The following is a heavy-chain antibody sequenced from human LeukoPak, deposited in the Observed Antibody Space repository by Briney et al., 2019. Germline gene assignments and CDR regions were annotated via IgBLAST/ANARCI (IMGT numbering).Heavy chain of an antibody. Sequence: GGSLRLSCAASGFTFDDYAMHWVRQAPGKGLEWVSGISWNSGSIGYADSVKGRFTISRDNAKNSLYLQMNSLRAEDTALYYCAKDTAHDILTGYYNYWGQGTLVTVSS. J-gene: IGHJ4*02. D-gene: IGHD3-9*01. CDR2: ISWNSGSI. CDR3: AKDTAHDILTGYYNY. V-gene: IGHV3-9*01. CDR1: GFTFDDYA.